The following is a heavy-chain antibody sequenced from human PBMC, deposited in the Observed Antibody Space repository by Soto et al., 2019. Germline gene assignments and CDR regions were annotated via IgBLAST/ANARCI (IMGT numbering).Heavy chain of an antibody. J-gene: IGHJ6*03. CDR3: ARQVAGYCSSTSCYTGYYYYYRDV. D-gene: IGHD2-2*02. CDR1: GYSFTSYW. Sequence: GESLKISCKGSGYSFTSYWIGWVRQMPGKGLEWMGIIYPGDSDTRYSPSFQGQVTISADKSISTAYLQWSSLKASDTAMYYCARQVAGYCSSTSCYTGYYYYYRDVWGKGTTVTVSS. CDR2: IYPGDSDT. V-gene: IGHV5-51*01.